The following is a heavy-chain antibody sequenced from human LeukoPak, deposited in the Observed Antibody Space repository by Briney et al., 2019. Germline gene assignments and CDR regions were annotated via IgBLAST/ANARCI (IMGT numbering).Heavy chain of an antibody. D-gene: IGHD5-12*01. J-gene: IGHJ4*02. CDR3: ARVEYSGWNLEY. Sequence: LAGGSLRLSCATSGFTFGTYWMSWVRQAPGKGLEWVANINQGGSVQYYMDSVKGRFTISRDDAKNSLYVQMNSLRDEDTAVYYCARVEYSGWNLEYWGQGTLVTVSS. CDR1: GFTFGTYW. CDR2: INQGGSVQ. V-gene: IGHV3-7*01.